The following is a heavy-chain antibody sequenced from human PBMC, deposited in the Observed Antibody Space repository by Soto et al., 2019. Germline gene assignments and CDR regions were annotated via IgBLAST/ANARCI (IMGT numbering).Heavy chain of an antibody. Sequence: GASVKVSCKASGYTFTGYYMHWVRQAPGQGLEWMGWINPNSGGTNYAQKFQGRVTMTGDTSISTAYMELSRLRSDDTAVYYCVLAAAPLLEPFNYWGQGTLVTVSS. D-gene: IGHD6-13*01. CDR2: INPNSGGT. CDR1: GYTFTGYY. V-gene: IGHV1-2*02. CDR3: VLAAAPLLEPFNY. J-gene: IGHJ4*02.